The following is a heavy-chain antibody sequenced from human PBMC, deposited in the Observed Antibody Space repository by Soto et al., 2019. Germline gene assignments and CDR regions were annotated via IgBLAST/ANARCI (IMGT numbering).Heavy chain of an antibody. CDR2: IIPIYGTA. CDR3: AKERRADWDSYYYYAMDV. Sequence: QVQLVQSGAEVKKPGSSVKVSCKASGGTFSSFTISWVRQAPGQGLEWMGGIIPIYGTANYAQKFQGRVTITADASTGTAYMELSSLRSEDTAVYYCAKERRADWDSYYYYAMDVWGQGTTVTVSS. J-gene: IGHJ6*02. CDR1: GGTFSSFT. D-gene: IGHD2-21*01. V-gene: IGHV1-69*01.